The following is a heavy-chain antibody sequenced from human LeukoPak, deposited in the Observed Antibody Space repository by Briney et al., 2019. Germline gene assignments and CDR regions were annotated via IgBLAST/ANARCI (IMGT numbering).Heavy chain of an antibody. CDR3: AKGLPWDAFDI. V-gene: IGHV3-30*04. CDR2: ISYDGSNK. Sequence: GSLRLSCAASGFTFSSYAMHWVRQAPGKGLEWVAVISYDGSNKYYADSVKGRFTISRDNSKNTLYLQMNSLRAEDTAVYYCAKGLPWDAFDIWGQGTMVTVSS. J-gene: IGHJ3*02. CDR1: GFTFSSYA.